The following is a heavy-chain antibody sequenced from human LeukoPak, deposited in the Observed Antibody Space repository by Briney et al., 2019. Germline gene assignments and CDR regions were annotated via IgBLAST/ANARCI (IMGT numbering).Heavy chain of an antibody. J-gene: IGHJ4*02. CDR1: GFTFSDYY. D-gene: IGHD3-16*01. CDR3: VRTLPKGDYYFDY. V-gene: IGHV3-11*06. CDR2: ISSSSSYT. Sequence: PGGSLRLSCAASGFTFSDYYMSWIRQAPGKGLEWVSYISSSSSYTNYADSVKGRFTISRDNSKDTLYLQLSSLRAEDTAVYYCVRTLPKGDYYFDYWGQGTLVTVSS.